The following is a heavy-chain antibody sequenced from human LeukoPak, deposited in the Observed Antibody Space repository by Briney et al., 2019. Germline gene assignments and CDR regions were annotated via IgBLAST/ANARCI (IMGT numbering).Heavy chain of an antibody. D-gene: IGHD3-3*01. Sequence: SQTLSLTCAVYGGSLRVYYWSWIPQPPGKGLEWIGEINHSGSTDYNPSLNSRVIISLDTSKNQFSLKLSSVTAADTAVYYCAIGRIKYDDFCSGYSGPNWFDPWCQETLVTVSS. CDR1: GGSLRVYY. CDR3: AIGRIKYDDFCSGYSGPNWFDP. J-gene: IGHJ5*02. CDR2: INHSGST. V-gene: IGHV4-34*01.